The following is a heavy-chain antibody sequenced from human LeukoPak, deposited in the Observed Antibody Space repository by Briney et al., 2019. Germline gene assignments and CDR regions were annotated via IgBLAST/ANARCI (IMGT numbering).Heavy chain of an antibody. J-gene: IGHJ3*02. Sequence: ASVKVSCKASGYTFTGYYMHWVRQAPGQGLEWMGWINPNSGGTNYALKFQGRVTMTRDTSISTAYMELSRLRSDDTAVYYCAPSGGSSGWDAFDIWGQGTMVTVSS. CDR2: INPNSGGT. CDR3: APSGGSSGWDAFDI. D-gene: IGHD6-19*01. V-gene: IGHV1-2*02. CDR1: GYTFTGYY.